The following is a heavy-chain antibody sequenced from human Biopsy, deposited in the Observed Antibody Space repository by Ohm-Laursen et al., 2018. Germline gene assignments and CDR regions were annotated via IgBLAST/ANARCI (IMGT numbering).Heavy chain of an antibody. D-gene: IGHD5-24*01. CDR2: ISPSGAST. J-gene: IGHJ6*02. Sequence: SVKVSCNASGHTFATYHIHWARQAPGQGLEWMGVISPSGASTSFSQKFQGRITMTRDTSTGTVYMDLNSLGSEDTAVYYCARAGVGSDGTDSYYYGMDVWGPGTTVTVSS. V-gene: IGHV1-46*01. CDR3: ARAGVGSDGTDSYYYGMDV. CDR1: GHTFATYH.